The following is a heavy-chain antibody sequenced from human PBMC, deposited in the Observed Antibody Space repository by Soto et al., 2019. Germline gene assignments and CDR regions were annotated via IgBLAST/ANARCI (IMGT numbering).Heavy chain of an antibody. CDR2: ISGGGDAT. Sequence: EVQLLDSGGGLVQPGGSLRLSCAASGFTFSGYALTWVRQAPGKGLEWVSAISGGGDATFYADSVKVRFPISRVNSKSTLYLQINTLRAEDTAVYSCAREFSGSTVRPDLWYFDLWGRGTLVTVSS. CDR1: GFTFSGYA. CDR3: AREFSGSTVRPDLWYFDL. D-gene: IGHD3-10*01. J-gene: IGHJ2*01. V-gene: IGHV3-23*01.